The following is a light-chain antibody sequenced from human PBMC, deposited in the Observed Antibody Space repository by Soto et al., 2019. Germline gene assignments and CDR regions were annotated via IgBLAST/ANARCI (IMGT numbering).Light chain of an antibody. Sequence: IRMSQSPATLSASVGDRVTITCRASQSISSCLAWYQQKPGKAPKLLIYDASSLESGVPSRFSGSGSGTEFTLTITSLQPDDFATYYCQQYNSYPWTFGQGTKVDIK. CDR2: DAS. J-gene: IGKJ1*01. CDR3: QQYNSYPWT. CDR1: QSISSC. V-gene: IGKV1-5*01.